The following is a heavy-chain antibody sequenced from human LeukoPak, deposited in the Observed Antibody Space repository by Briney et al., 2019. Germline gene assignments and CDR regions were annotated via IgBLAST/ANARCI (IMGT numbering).Heavy chain of an antibody. CDR1: GASISSFY. J-gene: IGHJ5*02. D-gene: IGHD6-13*01. Sequence: SETLSLTCTVSGASISSFYWSWIRQPAGKGLQWIGRIHTSGSANYNPSLKSRVTMSVDTSKNQFSLKLTSATAADTAVYYCAREGPVAGPWGQGTLVTVSS. CDR3: AREGPVAGP. V-gene: IGHV4-4*07. CDR2: IHTSGSA.